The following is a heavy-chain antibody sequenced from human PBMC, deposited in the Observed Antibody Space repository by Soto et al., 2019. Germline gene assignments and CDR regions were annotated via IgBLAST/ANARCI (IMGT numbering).Heavy chain of an antibody. CDR1: GFSLSTSGVG. D-gene: IGHD3-10*01. J-gene: IGHJ4*02. CDR2: IYWDDDK. CDR3: AHRTEYYGSGTYGN. V-gene: IGHV2-5*02. Sequence: QITLKESGPTLVKHTQTLTLTCTFSGFSLSTSGVGVGWIRQPPGKALEWLALIYWDDDKRYSPSLKSRLTITKDTSKNQVVLTMTNMDPVDTATYYCAHRTEYYGSGTYGNWGQGTLVTVSS.